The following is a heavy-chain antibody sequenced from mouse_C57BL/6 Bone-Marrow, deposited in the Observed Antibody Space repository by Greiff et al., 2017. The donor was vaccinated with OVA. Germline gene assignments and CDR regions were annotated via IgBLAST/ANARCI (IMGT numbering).Heavy chain of an antibody. V-gene: IGHV5-9*01. Sequence: EVKLMESGGGLVKPGGSLKLSCAASGFTFSSYTMSWVRQTPEKRLEWVATISGGGGNTYYPDSVKGRFTISRDNAKNTLYLQMSSLRSEDTALYYCARQRYGSSLGGYFDVWGTGTTVTVSS. CDR1: GFTFSSYT. CDR2: ISGGGGNT. J-gene: IGHJ1*03. CDR3: ARQRYGSSLGGYFDV. D-gene: IGHD1-1*01.